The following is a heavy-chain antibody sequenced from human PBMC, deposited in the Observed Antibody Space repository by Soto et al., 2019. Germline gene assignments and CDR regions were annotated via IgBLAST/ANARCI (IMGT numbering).Heavy chain of an antibody. Sequence: EASVKVSCKTSGFAFNVYGIHWVRQAPGQGLEWMGGIIPIYDEPYYAQKFQGRVTITADKSTTTVHLELSSLRPDDTDVYFCARVREPHLDHYGLDVWG. V-gene: IGHV1-69*06. D-gene: IGHD1-1*01. J-gene: IGHJ6*02. CDR3: ARVREPHLDHYGLDV. CDR2: IIPIYDEP. CDR1: GFAFNVYG.